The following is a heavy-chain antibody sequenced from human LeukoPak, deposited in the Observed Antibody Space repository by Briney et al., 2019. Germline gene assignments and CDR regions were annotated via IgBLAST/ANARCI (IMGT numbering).Heavy chain of an antibody. Sequence: QTGGSLRLSCAASGFTFSSYAMHWVRQAPGRGLDWVAVIADDGSNKYYADSVKGRFTISRDNSNNTLFLQMNSLRAEDTAVYYCARVDDLDAFDTWGQGTMVTVSS. CDR2: IADDGSNK. D-gene: IGHD2-2*03. J-gene: IGHJ3*02. V-gene: IGHV3-30*04. CDR3: ARVDDLDAFDT. CDR1: GFTFSSYA.